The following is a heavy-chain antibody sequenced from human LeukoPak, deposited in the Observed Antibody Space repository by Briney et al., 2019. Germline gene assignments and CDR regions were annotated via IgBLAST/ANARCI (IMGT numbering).Heavy chain of an antibody. CDR1: EFSFSSYS. CDR2: ISSSSSWI. D-gene: IGHD3-10*01. J-gene: IGHJ6*03. V-gene: IGHV3-21*01. Sequence: GGSLRLSCAASEFSFSSYSMNWVRQAPGKGLEWVSSISSSSSWIFYADSVKGRFTISRDNAKKSLFLQMNSLRADDTAVYYCARRSRSIVRGKPRRNTDYYYYYMDVWGKGTTVTISS. CDR3: ARRSRSIVRGKPRRNTDYYYYYMDV.